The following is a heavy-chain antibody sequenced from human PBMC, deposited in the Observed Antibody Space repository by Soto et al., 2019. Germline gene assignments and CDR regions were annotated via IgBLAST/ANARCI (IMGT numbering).Heavy chain of an antibody. CDR1: GYRFVDYY. Sequence: QGQLVQSGAEMKTPGASVEVSCKASGYRFVDYYIHWVRQAPGQGLEWMGIINPKGGDSRYAQKFQGRVTMTMDTSTSTVYMDLRTLTSEDTAVYYCARVHCGGDCRPGEWFYYYGMGVWGQGTTVTVSS. D-gene: IGHD2-21*01. J-gene: IGHJ6*02. V-gene: IGHV1-46*01. CDR2: INPKGGDS. CDR3: ARVHCGGDCRPGEWFYYYGMGV.